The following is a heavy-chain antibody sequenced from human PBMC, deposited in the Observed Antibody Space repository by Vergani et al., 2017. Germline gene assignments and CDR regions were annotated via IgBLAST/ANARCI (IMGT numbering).Heavy chain of an antibody. D-gene: IGHD1-7*01. Sequence: QVQLVQSGAEVKKPGASVKVSCKASGYTFTSYYMHWVRQAPGQGLEWMGIINPSGGSTSYAQKFQGRVTMTRDTSTITVYMELSRLRSEDTAVVYCARDRYITGTRSGFNYWGQGTLVTVSS. CDR1: GYTFTSYY. J-gene: IGHJ4*02. CDR3: ARDRYITGTRSGFNY. CDR2: INPSGGST. V-gene: IGHV1-46*01.